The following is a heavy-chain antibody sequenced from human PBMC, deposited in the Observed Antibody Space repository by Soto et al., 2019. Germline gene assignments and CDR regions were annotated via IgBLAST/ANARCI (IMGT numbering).Heavy chain of an antibody. J-gene: IGHJ4*02. CDR1: GFSFSNYA. CDR3: AKEPLAQGSGWDADY. D-gene: IGHD6-19*01. V-gene: IGHV3-23*01. Sequence: EMQLLESGGGLVQPGGSLRLSCAASGFSFSNYAMSWVRQAPGKGLEWVSAISGNGGTTYYAGSVRGRFTISRDNSKNTLDLQMNSLRDDDTALYYCAKEPLAQGSGWDADYWGQGTLVTISS. CDR2: ISGNGGTT.